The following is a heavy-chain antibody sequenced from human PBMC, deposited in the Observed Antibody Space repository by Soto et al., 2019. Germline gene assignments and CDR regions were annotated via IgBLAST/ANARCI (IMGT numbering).Heavy chain of an antibody. J-gene: IGHJ6*03. Sequence: EVQLVESGGGLVQPGGSLRLSCAASGFTVSRNYMTWVRQAPGKGLEWVSVIYSGGSTYYADSVKGRFTISRDNSKNTLYLQMNSLRAEDTAVYYCAKVVTATPYYMDVWGKGATVTVSS. V-gene: IGHV3-66*01. CDR2: IYSGGST. CDR3: AKVVTATPYYMDV. CDR1: GFTVSRNY. D-gene: IGHD2-15*01.